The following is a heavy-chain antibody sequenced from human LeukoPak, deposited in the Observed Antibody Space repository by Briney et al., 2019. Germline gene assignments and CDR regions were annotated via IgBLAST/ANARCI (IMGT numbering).Heavy chain of an antibody. CDR3: ARPVRNYGDQYYFDY. CDR2: INPNSGGT. Sequence: ASVKVSCKASGYTFTGYYMHSVRQAPGQGLEWMGWINPNSGGTNYAQKFQGRGTMTRDTSISTAYMELSRLRADDTAVYYCARPVRNYGDQYYFDYWGQGTLVTVSS. D-gene: IGHD4-17*01. CDR1: GYTFTGYY. V-gene: IGHV1-2*02. J-gene: IGHJ4*02.